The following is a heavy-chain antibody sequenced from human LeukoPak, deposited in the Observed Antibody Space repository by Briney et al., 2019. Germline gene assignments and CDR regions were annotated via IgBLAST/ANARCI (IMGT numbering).Heavy chain of an antibody. D-gene: IGHD1-1*01. V-gene: IGHV4-4*09. CDR2: IYTSGST. CDR3: ARRYSRGVDYLDV. Sequence: SETLSLTCTVSGGSISSYYWSWIRQPPGKGLEWIGYIYTSGSTNYNPSLKSRVTISVDTSKNQFSLKLSSVTAADTAVYYCARRYSRGVDYLDVWGKGTTVTVSS. J-gene: IGHJ6*03. CDR1: GGSISSYY.